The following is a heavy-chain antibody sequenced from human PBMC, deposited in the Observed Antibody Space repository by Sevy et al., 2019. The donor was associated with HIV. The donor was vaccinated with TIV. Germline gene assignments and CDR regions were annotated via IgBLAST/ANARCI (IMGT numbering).Heavy chain of an antibody. J-gene: IGHJ4*02. D-gene: IGHD3-22*01. CDR1: GFTFGDYA. V-gene: IGHV3-49*03. CDR3: TRGYYYDSSGYSDY. CDR2: IRSKDYGGAK. Sequence: GGSLRLSCTGSGFTFGDYAMSWFRQAPGMGLEWVGFIRSKDYGGAKEYAASVKGRFTISRADYKSIADLQMNSLKTEDTAVYYCTRGYYYDSSGYSDYWGQGTLVTVSS.